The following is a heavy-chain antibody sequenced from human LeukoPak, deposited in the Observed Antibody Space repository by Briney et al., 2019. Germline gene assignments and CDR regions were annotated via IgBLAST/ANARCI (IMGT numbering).Heavy chain of an antibody. J-gene: IGHJ5*02. Sequence: SQTLSLTCTVSGGSITSGSYYWSWIRQPAGKGLEWIGRIYTSGSTNYNPSLKSRVTISVDTSKNQFSLKLTSVTAADTAVYYCARDQVYLSHIAAAVRGGFDPWGQGTLVTVSS. D-gene: IGHD6-13*01. CDR1: GGSITSGSYY. CDR2: IYTSGST. V-gene: IGHV4-61*02. CDR3: ARDQVYLSHIAAAVRGGFDP.